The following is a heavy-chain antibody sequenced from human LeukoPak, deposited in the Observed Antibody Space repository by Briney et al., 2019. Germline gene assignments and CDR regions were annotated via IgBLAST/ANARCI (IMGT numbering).Heavy chain of an antibody. CDR1: GYTFTSYG. V-gene: IGHV1-18*01. D-gene: IGHD5-12*01. Sequence: ASVKVSCKASGYTFTSYGISWVRQAPGQGLEWMGWISAYNGNTNYAQKLQGRVTMTTDTSTSTAYMELRSLRSDDTAVYYCARVDIVATIRGDYFDYWGQGTLVTVSS. J-gene: IGHJ4*02. CDR2: ISAYNGNT. CDR3: ARVDIVATIRGDYFDY.